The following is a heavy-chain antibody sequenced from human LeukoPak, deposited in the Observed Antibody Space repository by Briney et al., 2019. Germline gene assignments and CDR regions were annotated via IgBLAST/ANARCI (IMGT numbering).Heavy chain of an antibody. CDR2: ISSSSSYI. CDR1: GFTFSSYS. D-gene: IGHD3-9*01. V-gene: IGHV3-21*01. J-gene: IGHJ3*02. CDR3: ARGYDILTGNDAFDI. Sequence: GGSLRLSCAASGFTFSSYSMNWVRQAPGKGLEWVSSISSSSSYIYYADSVKGRFTISRDNAKNSLYLQMNSLRAEDTAVYYCARGYDILTGNDAFDIWGQGTMVTVSS.